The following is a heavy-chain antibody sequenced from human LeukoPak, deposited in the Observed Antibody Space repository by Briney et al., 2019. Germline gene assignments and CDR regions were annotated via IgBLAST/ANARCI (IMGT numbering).Heavy chain of an antibody. CDR3: ARHRDYYDT. J-gene: IGHJ4*01. Sequence: SETLSLTRTVSGHSLNNNFWTWIRQPPGKGLEWIGYIYSSGSANYNPSLKSRVIISGDTSKNQISLNLTSVTAADTAVYFCARHRDYYDTWGHGTLVTVSS. D-gene: IGHD3-22*01. V-gene: IGHV4-59*08. CDR1: GHSLNNNF. CDR2: IYSSGSA.